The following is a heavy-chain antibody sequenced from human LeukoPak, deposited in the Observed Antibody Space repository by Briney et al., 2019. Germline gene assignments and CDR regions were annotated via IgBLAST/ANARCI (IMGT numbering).Heavy chain of an antibody. CDR2: ISAYTGNT. Sequence: ASVKVSCKASGYTFTSYGISWVRQAPGQGLEWMGWISAYTGNTNYAQKLQGRVTVTTDTSMSTAYMELRSLRSDDTAVYYCARDGVPAAMHYYYGMDVWGQGTTVTVSS. CDR1: GYTFTSYG. J-gene: IGHJ6*02. V-gene: IGHV1-18*01. D-gene: IGHD2-2*01. CDR3: ARDGVPAAMHYYYGMDV.